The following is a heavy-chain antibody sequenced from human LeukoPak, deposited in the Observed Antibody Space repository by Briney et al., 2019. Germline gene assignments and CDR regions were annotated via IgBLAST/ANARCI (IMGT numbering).Heavy chain of an antibody. D-gene: IGHD6-13*01. CDR2: IYYSGST. Sequence: SETLSLTCTVSGGSISSYYWSWIRQPPGKGLEWIGYIYYSGSTNYNPSLKSRVTISVDTSKNQFSLKLSSVTAADTAVYYCARDRVRVYSSSWPSGYGMDVWGQGTTVTVSS. CDR1: GGSISSYY. CDR3: ARDRVRVYSSSWPSGYGMDV. J-gene: IGHJ6*02. V-gene: IGHV4-59*12.